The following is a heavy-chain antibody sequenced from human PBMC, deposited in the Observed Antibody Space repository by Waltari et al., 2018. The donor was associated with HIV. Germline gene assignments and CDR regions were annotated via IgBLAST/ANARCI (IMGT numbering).Heavy chain of an antibody. CDR3: AREVVPYYFDY. J-gene: IGHJ4*02. V-gene: IGHV3-30*01. D-gene: IGHD2-15*01. CDR2: ISYVGSNK. Sequence: QVQLVESGGGVVQPGRSLRLSCAASRFTFSSFAVHWVRQAPGKGLECVAVISYVGSNKYYADSGRGRFTISRDNSKNTLYLQMNSLRAEDTAVYYCAREVVPYYFDYWGQGTLVTVSS. CDR1: RFTFSSFA.